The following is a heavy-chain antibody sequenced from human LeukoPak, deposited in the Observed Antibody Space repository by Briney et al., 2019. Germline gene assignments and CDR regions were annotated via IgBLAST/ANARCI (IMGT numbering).Heavy chain of an antibody. V-gene: IGHV3-9*01. J-gene: IGHJ6*03. CDR3: AKESTWTYCSSTSCYAYSYYYYMDV. CDR1: GFTFDDYA. Sequence: GGSLRLSCAASGFTFDDYAMHWVRQAPGKGLEWVSGISWNSGSIGYADSVKGRFTISRDNSKNTLYLQMNSLRAEDTAVYYCAKESTWTYCSSTSCYAYSYYYYMDVWGKGTTVTISS. CDR2: ISWNSGSI. D-gene: IGHD2-2*01.